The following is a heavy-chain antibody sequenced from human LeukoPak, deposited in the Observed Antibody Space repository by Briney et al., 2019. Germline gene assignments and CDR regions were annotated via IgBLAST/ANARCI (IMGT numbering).Heavy chain of an antibody. CDR3: ARDLGYDSSGYYLPFNY. V-gene: IGHV4-59*01. CDR1: GGSISSYY. CDR2: IYYSGST. D-gene: IGHD3-22*01. Sequence: KPSETLSLTCTVSGGSISSYYWSWIRQPPGKGLEWIGYIYYSGSTNYNPSLKSRVTISVDTSKNQFSLKLSSVTAADTAVYYCARDLGYDSSGYYLPFNYWGQGTLVTVSS. J-gene: IGHJ4*02.